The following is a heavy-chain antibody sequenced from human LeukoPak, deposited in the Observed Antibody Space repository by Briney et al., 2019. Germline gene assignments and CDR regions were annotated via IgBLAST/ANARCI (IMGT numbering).Heavy chain of an antibody. V-gene: IGHV3-13*01. J-gene: IGHJ4*02. Sequence: GGSLRLSCAASGFTFSSYDMHWVRQATGKGLEWVSAIGTAGDTYYPGSVKGRFTISRENAKNSLYLQMNGLRAGDTAVYYCARGIVGAAFDYWGQGTLVTVSS. CDR2: IGTAGDT. CDR3: ARGIVGAAFDY. D-gene: IGHD1-26*01. CDR1: GFTFSSYD.